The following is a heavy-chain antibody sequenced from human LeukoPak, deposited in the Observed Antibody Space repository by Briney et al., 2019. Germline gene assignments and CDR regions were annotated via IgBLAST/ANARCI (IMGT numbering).Heavy chain of an antibody. D-gene: IGHD3-22*01. V-gene: IGHV4-59*08. CDR3: ARLPGYYDNSGQALRYFDL. J-gene: IGHJ2*01. CDR2: IYYSGST. CDR1: GGSISSYY. Sequence: SETLSLTCTVSGGSISSYYWSWIRQPPGKGLEWIGYIYYSGSTNYNPSLKSRVTISVDTSKNQFSLKLSSVTAADTAVYYCARLPGYYDNSGQALRYFDLWGRGTLVTVSS.